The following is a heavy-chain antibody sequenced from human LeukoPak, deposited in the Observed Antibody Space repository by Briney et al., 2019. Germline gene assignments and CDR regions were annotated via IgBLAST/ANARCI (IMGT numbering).Heavy chain of an antibody. J-gene: IGHJ4*01. CDR3: AKRPLSSCN. V-gene: IGHV3-66*01. CDR1: GFTMRDND. CDR2: IYSSGGT. D-gene: IGHD5/OR15-5a*01. Sequence: GGSLRLSCAVSGFTMRDNDMTWARQAPGKGLEWVSLIYSSGGTSYADSVKGRFTIPKDNSKNTLYLQMNSLRAEDTAVYYCAKRPLSSCNWGLGTLVTVSS.